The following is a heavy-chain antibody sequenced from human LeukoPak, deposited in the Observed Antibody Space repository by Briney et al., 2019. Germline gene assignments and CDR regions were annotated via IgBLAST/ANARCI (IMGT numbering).Heavy chain of an antibody. CDR3: ARGVVIAPQTFDY. CDR1: GYSISSGYY. J-gene: IGHJ4*02. Sequence: SETLSLTCTVSGYSISSGYYWGWIRQPPGKGLEWIGSIYHSGSTYYNPSLKSRVTISVDTSKNQFSLKLSSVTAADTAVYYCARGVVIAPQTFDYWGPGTLVTVSS. V-gene: IGHV4-38-2*02. CDR2: IYHSGST. D-gene: IGHD2-21*01.